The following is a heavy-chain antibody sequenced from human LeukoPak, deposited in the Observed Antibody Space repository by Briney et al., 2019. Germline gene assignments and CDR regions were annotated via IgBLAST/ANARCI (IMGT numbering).Heavy chain of an antibody. Sequence: SETLSLTCTVSGDSISSSRFYWAWIRQPPGKGLEWIGSILYTGRTFYNPSLKSRVTISVDTSKNQFSLRLGSVTAADTAVYYCARHLSGFYYGATDYWGQGTLVTVSS. V-gene: IGHV4-39*01. CDR3: ARHLSGFYYGATDY. D-gene: IGHD3-22*01. CDR2: ILYTGRT. CDR1: GDSISSSRFY. J-gene: IGHJ4*02.